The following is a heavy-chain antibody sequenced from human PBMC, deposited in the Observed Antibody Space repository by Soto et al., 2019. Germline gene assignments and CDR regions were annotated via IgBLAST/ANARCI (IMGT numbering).Heavy chain of an antibody. CDR2: IIPLFGSS. Sequence: SVKASCNASRGALTSCAINWGRQAPGQGLEWMGGIIPLFGSSYYAEKFQGRVTINADKSTNTAYLALSSLESEDTAMYYCVRVRYDFGRGYYINYYSGMDVWGQGTTVTVSS. J-gene: IGHJ6*02. V-gene: IGHV1-69*06. CDR3: VRVRYDFGRGYYINYYSGMDV. CDR1: RGALTSCA. D-gene: IGHD3-3*01.